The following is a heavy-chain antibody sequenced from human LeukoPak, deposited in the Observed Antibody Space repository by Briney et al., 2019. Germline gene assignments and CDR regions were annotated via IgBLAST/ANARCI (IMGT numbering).Heavy chain of an antibody. Sequence: SEALSLTCAVYGGSFSGYYWSWIRQPPGKGLEWIGGINHSGSTNYNPSLKSQVTISVDTSKNQFSLKLSSVTAADTAVYYCARGIYDSSGYLFDHWGQGTLVTVSS. CDR1: GGSFSGYY. CDR3: ARGIYDSSGYLFDH. J-gene: IGHJ4*02. D-gene: IGHD3-22*01. V-gene: IGHV4-34*01. CDR2: INHSGST.